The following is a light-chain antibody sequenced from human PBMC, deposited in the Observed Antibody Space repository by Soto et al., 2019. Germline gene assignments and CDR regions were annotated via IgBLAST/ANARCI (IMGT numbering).Light chain of an antibody. J-gene: IGKJ2*01. Sequence: EIVLTQSPGTLSLSPGERATLSCRASQSISSSYLAWYQQRPGQAPRLLIYAASSRATGIPDRFSGGGSATDFTLTVSRLEPEDFAVYYCQQDGSSPRTFGQGTKLEIK. CDR3: QQDGSSPRT. CDR1: QSISSSY. CDR2: AAS. V-gene: IGKV3-20*01.